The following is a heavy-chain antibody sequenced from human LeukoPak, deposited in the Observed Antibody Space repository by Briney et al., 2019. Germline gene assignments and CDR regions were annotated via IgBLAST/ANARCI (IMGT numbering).Heavy chain of an antibody. CDR2: ISPIFGTA. D-gene: IGHD3-22*01. V-gene: IGHV1-69*05. CDR1: GGIFSSYA. Sequence: SVKGSCKASGGIFSSYAISWVRQAPGQGLEWMGGISPIFGTANYAQKFQGRVTITTDESTSTAYMELSSMSDEDTAVYYCARAGFIYYDSSGYYYYYYYMDVWGKGTTVTVSS. J-gene: IGHJ6*03. CDR3: ARAGFIYYDSSGYYYYYYYMDV.